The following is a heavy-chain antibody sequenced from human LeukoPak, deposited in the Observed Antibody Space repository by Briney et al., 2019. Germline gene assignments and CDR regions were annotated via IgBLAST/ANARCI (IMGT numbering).Heavy chain of an antibody. CDR3: TRAVAHLDY. V-gene: IGHV3-49*04. CDR2: IRSKTYGGTT. Sequence: GGSLRLSCTASGFAFGDHAMSWVRQAPGKGLEWVGFIRSKTYGGTTEYAASVKGRFTISRDDSKSIAYLQMNSLKTEDTAVYYCTRAVAHLDYWGQGTLVTVSS. D-gene: IGHD4-23*01. CDR1: GFAFGDHA. J-gene: IGHJ4*02.